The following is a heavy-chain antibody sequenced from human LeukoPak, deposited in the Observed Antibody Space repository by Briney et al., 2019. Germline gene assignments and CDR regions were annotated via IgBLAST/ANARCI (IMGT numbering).Heavy chain of an antibody. J-gene: IGHJ3*02. CDR3: ARVQCSGGRCSDAFDI. CDR1: GFPVGSNY. V-gene: IGHV3-21*01. CDR2: ISSSSIYM. D-gene: IGHD2-15*01. Sequence: PGGSLRLSCAASGFPVGSNYMNWVRQPPGKGLEWVSSISSSSIYMNYADSLKGRFTISRDNAKNLLYLQMNTLRAEDTAVYYCARVQCSGGRCSDAFDIWGQGTMVTVSS.